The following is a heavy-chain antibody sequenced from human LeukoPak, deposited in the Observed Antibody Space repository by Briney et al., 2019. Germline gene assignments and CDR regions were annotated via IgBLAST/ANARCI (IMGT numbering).Heavy chain of an antibody. CDR2: IRYDGSNK. D-gene: IGHD3-10*01. Sequence: GGSLRLSCAASGFTLSSYGMHWVRQAPGKGLEWVAFIRYDGSNKYYADSVKGRFTISRDNSKNTLYLQMNSLRDEDTAVYYCAKDPGAHYYGSGSYRRGSYFDYWGQGTLVTVSS. CDR3: AKDPGAHYYGSGSYRRGSYFDY. J-gene: IGHJ4*02. V-gene: IGHV3-30*02. CDR1: GFTLSSYG.